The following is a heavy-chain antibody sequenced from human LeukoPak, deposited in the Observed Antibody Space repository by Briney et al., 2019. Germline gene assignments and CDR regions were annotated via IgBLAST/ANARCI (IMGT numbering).Heavy chain of an antibody. CDR2: IYYSDNT. J-gene: IGHJ5*02. CDR1: GDSVSSNY. CDR3: ARGRAFDP. V-gene: IGHV4-59*02. Sequence: SETLSLTCAVSGDSVSSNYWSWIRQPPGRGLEWIEYIYYSDNTNYNPSLKSRVNISLDTSKNQFSLKVSSVTAADTAVYYCARGRAFDPWGQGTLVTVPS.